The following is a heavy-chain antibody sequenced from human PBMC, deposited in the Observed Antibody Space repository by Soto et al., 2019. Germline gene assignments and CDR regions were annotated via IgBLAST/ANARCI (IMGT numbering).Heavy chain of an antibody. J-gene: IGHJ4*02. V-gene: IGHV3-9*01. CDR3: AKSHTYYYDSSGYCLGY. CDR2: ISWNSGII. Sequence: LRLSCAASGFTCDDYGMHWVRQAPGKGLEWVSGISWNSGIIGYADSVKGRFTISRDNAKNSVYLQMNSLRAEDTALYYCAKSHTYYYDSSGYCLGYWGQGTLVTASS. CDR1: GFTCDDYG. D-gene: IGHD3-22*01.